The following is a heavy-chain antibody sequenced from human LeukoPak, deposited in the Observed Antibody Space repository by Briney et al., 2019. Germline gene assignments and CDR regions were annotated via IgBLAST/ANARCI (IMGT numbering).Heavy chain of an antibody. CDR1: GVSMGSGGFY. D-gene: IGHD3-22*01. CDR3: ARHLIGYYDSSFNWFDP. CDR2: IYYSGST. V-gene: IGHV4-39*01. Sequence: PSETLSLTCTVSGVSMGSGGFYWGWIRQPPGTGLEWIGSIYYSGSTYYNPSLKSRVTISVDTSKNQFSLKLSSVTAADTAVYYCARHLIGYYDSSFNWFDPWGQGTLVTVSS. J-gene: IGHJ5*02.